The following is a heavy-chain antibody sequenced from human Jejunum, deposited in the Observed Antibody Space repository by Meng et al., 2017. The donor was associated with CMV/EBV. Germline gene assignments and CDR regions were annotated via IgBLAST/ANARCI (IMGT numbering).Heavy chain of an antibody. CDR1: IFGEFY. CDR3: AKDNGNGETTPPEYFHY. D-gene: IGHD1-14*01. V-gene: IGHV3-11*01. CDR2: ISNTGLTK. J-gene: IGHJ1*01. Sequence: IFGEFYMAWIRQAPGKGLEWVAYISNTGLTKFYPDSMKGRFAISRDNARNSLYLEINYLRADDTAFYYCAKDNGNGETTPPEYFHYWGQGTLVTVSS.